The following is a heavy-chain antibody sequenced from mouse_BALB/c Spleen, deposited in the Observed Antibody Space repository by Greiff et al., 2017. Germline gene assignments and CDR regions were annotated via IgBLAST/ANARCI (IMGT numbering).Heavy chain of an antibody. J-gene: IGHJ2*01. CDR1: GYSITSDYA. Sequence: EVQLQQSGPGLVKPSQSLSLTCTVTGYSITSDYAWNWIRQFPGNKLEWMGYISYSGSTSYNPSLKSRISITRDTSKNQFFLQLNSVTTEDTATYYCASLPFDYWGQGTTLTVSS. CDR3: ASLPFDY. CDR2: ISYSGST. D-gene: IGHD5-5*01. V-gene: IGHV3-2*02.